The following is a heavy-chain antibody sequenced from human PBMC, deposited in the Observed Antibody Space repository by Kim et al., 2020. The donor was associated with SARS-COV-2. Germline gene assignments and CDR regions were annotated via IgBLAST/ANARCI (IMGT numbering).Heavy chain of an antibody. Sequence: GGSLRLSCAASGFTFSSYAMSWVRQAPGKGLEWVSAISGSGGSTYYADSVKGRFTISRDNSKNTLYLQMNSLRAEDTAVYYCAKDGSVLRFLEWFHYMDVWGKGTTVTVSS. V-gene: IGHV3-23*01. D-gene: IGHD3-3*01. CDR2: ISGSGGST. CDR3: AKDGSVLRFLEWFHYMDV. CDR1: GFTFSSYA. J-gene: IGHJ6*03.